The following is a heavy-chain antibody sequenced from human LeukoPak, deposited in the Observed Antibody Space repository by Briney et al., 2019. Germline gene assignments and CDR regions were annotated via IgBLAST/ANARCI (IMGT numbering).Heavy chain of an antibody. CDR1: GFTFSSYA. CDR2: IRSKAYGGTT. D-gene: IGHD3-22*01. J-gene: IGHJ3*02. Sequence: GGPLRLSCAASGFTFSSYAMSWVRQAPGTGLEWVGFIRSKAYGGTTKNAASVKGRFTISRDDSRSIAYLQMNSLKPEDTAVYYCTRRYNYDSSGYYYVRDAFDIWGQGTMVTVSS. V-gene: IGHV3-49*04. CDR3: TRRYNYDSSGYYYVRDAFDI.